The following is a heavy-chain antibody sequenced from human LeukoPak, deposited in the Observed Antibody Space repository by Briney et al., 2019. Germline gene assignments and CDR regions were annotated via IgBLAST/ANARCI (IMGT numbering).Heavy chain of an antibody. CDR3: AREAAGAFDI. CDR1: GFTFSSYD. V-gene: IGHV3-7*01. J-gene: IGHJ3*02. Sequence: GGSLRLSCAASGFTFSSYDIYWVRQAPGKGLEWVANIKQDGSEKYYVDSVKGRFTISRDNAKNSLYLQMNSLRAEDTAVYYCAREAAGAFDIWGQGTMVTVSS. CDR2: IKQDGSEK.